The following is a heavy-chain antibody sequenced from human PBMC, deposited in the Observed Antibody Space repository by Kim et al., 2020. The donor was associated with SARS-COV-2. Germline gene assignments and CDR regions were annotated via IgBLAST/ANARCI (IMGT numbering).Heavy chain of an antibody. V-gene: IGHV1-2*04. Sequence: ASVKVSCKASGYTFTGYYMHWVRQAPGQGLEWMGWINPNSGVTNYAQKFQGWVTMTRDTSISTAYMELSRLRSDDMAVYYCARDGLEVPLLAYYYYGMDVWGQGTTVTVSS. CDR3: ARDGLEVPLLAYYYYGMDV. CDR2: INPNSGVT. J-gene: IGHJ6*01. D-gene: IGHD1-1*01. CDR1: GYTFTGYY.